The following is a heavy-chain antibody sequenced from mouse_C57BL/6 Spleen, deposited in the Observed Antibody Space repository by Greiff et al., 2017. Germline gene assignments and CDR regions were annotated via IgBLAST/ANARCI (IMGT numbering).Heavy chain of an antibody. J-gene: IGHJ2*01. CDR3: ARWTYWDGGY. Sequence: QVQLKESGAELVKPGASVKISCKASGYAFSSYWMNWVKQRPGKGLEWIGQIYPGDGDTNYNGKFKGKAKLTADKSSSTAYMQLSSLTSEDSAVYFCARWTYWDGGYWGQGTTVTVSS. D-gene: IGHD4-1*01. V-gene: IGHV1-80*01. CDR2: IYPGDGDT. CDR1: GYAFSSYW.